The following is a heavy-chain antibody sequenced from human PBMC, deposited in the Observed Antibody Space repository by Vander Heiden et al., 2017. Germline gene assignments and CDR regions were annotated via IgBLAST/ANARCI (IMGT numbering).Heavy chain of an antibody. J-gene: IGHJ4*02. V-gene: IGHV3-23*01. CDR1: GFTFSNYA. D-gene: IGHD2-15*01. Sequence: EVQLLESGGGLVQPGGSLRLSCAASGFTFSNYAMNWVRQTPGKGLEWVSSVVGAGTNTYHADSVKGRFTISRDNSKNTLYLQMNSLRAEDTAIYYCAKAPLPSCNGARCYFFHYWGQGTLVSVSS. CDR3: AKAPLPSCNGARCYFFHY. CDR2: VVGAGTNT.